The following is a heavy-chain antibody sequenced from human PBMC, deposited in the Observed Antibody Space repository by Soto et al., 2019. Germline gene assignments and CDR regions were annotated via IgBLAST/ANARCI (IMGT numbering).Heavy chain of an antibody. CDR2: IYHSGIT. Sequence: TLSLPCAVSGGSISSGCYSWSWIRQPPGKGLEWIGYIYHSGITYYNPSLKSRVTISVDRSKNQFSLKLSSVTAADTAVYYCDSGAIGRPFDDWGQGTLVTVSS. CDR1: GGSISSGCYS. J-gene: IGHJ4*02. V-gene: IGHV4-30-2*01. CDR3: DSGAIGRPFDD. D-gene: IGHD6-6*01.